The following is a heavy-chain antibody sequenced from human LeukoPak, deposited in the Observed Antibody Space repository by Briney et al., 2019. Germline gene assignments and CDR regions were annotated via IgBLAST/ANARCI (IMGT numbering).Heavy chain of an antibody. CDR3: ARWVEYSSGWPLYFDY. J-gene: IGHJ4*02. CDR1: GGSISSYY. D-gene: IGHD6-19*01. Sequence: KPSETLSLTCTVSGGSISSYYWSWIRQPAGKGLEWIGRIYTSGSTNYNPSLKSRVTMSVDTSKNQFSLKLSPVTAADTAVYYCARWVEYSSGWPLYFDYWGQGTLVTVSS. V-gene: IGHV4-4*07. CDR2: IYTSGST.